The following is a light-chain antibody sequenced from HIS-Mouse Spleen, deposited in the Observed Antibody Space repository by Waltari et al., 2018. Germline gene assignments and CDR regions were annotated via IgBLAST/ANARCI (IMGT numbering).Light chain of an antibody. J-gene: IGLJ1*01. CDR2: DVS. Sequence: QSALTQPASVSGSPGQSITISCTGTSSDVGGYHYVSWYQQHPGKAPKLMIYDVSNRPSVVSNRFSGSKSGNTASLTISGLQAEDEADYYCSSYTSSSTSYVFGTGTKVTVL. V-gene: IGLV2-14*03. CDR3: SSYTSSSTSYV. CDR1: SSDVGGYHY.